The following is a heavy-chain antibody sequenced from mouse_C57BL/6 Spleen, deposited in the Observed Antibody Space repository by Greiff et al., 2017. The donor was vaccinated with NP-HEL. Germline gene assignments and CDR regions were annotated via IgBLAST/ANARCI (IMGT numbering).Heavy chain of an antibody. J-gene: IGHJ4*01. CDR1: GFNIKDDY. Sequence: VQLQQSGAELVRPGASVKLSCTASGFNIKDDYMHWVKQRPEQGLEWIGWIDPENGDTEYASKFQGKATITADTSSNTAYLQLSSLTSEDTAVYYCTTREDYVGGPYAMDYWGEGTSVTVSS. D-gene: IGHD2-4*01. CDR3: TTREDYVGGPYAMDY. V-gene: IGHV14-4*01. CDR2: IDPENGDT.